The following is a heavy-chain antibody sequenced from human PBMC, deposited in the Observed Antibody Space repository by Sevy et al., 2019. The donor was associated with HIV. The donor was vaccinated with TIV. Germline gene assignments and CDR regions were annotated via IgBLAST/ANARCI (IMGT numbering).Heavy chain of an antibody. CDR1: GVSMNIYY. D-gene: IGHD1-20*01. CDR3: ARVGFNWNDVDY. J-gene: IGHJ4*02. Sequence: SETLSLTCTVSGVSMNIYYWSWVRQPPGKGLEWIGSIYYSWSTNYKPSLKSRVTISVGTSKNQSSLTLRSVTAADTAVYYCARVGFNWNDVDYWGQGTLVTVSS. V-gene: IGHV4-59*01. CDR2: IYYSWST.